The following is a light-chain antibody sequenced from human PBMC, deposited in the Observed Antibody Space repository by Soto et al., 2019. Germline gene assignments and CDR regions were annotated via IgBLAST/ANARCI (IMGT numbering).Light chain of an antibody. CDR1: SSDVGGCNC. CDR2: EVN. J-gene: IGLJ1*01. Sequence: QSALTQSASVSGSPGQSITISCTGTSSDVGGCNCVSWYQQHPGKAPKLMIYEVNNRPSGVSNRFSGSKSGNTASLTISGLQAEDEADYYCSSFTSTRTYVFGTGTKLTVL. CDR3: SSFTSTRTYV. V-gene: IGLV2-14*01.